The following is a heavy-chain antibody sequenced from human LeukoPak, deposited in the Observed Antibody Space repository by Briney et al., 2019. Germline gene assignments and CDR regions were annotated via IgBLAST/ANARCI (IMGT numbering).Heavy chain of an antibody. CDR3: AKAVDTTTPWPY. D-gene: IGHD1-14*01. CDR1: GLTFSSYG. J-gene: IGHJ4*02. Sequence: PGGSLRLSCAASGLTFSSYGMHWVRQAPGKGLEWVAFIRYDGSNKCYADSVKGRFTISRDNSKNTLYLQMNSLRAEDTAVYYCAKAVDTTTPWPYWGQGTLVTVSS. CDR2: IRYDGSNK. V-gene: IGHV3-30*02.